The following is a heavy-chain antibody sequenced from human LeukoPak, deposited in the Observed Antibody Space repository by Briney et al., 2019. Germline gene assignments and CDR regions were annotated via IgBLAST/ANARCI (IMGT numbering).Heavy chain of an antibody. CDR3: AKEPGAATTYYFDS. J-gene: IGHJ4*02. V-gene: IGHV3-23*01. CDR2: ISGSSSGS. D-gene: IGHD2/OR15-2a*01. CDR1: GFAFSRYA. Sequence: GGSLRLSCAASGFAFSRYAMNWVRQGPGKGLEWVSSISGSSSGSYYTDSVKGRFTISRDNSNNTLYLQMNNLRVEGTAIYYCAKEPGAATTYYFDSWGQGTLVTVSS.